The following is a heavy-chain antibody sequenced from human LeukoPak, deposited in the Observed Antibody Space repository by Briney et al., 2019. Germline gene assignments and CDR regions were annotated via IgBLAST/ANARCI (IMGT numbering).Heavy chain of an antibody. D-gene: IGHD5-12*01. CDR1: GGTFSSYA. J-gene: IGHJ5*02. CDR3: ARGGPSSYGASNWFDP. CDR2: IIPIFGTA. Sequence: ASVKVSCKASGGTFSSYAISWVRQAPGQGLEWMGRIIPIFGTANYAQKFQGRVTITTDESTSTAYMELSSLRSEDTAVYYCARGGPSSYGASNWFDPWGQGTLVTVSS. V-gene: IGHV1-69*05.